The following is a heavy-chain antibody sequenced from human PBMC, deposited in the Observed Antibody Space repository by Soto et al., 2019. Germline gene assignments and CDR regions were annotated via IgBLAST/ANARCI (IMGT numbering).Heavy chain of an antibody. CDR3: ARARRVLLVGATDAFDI. CDR2: ISAYNGNT. J-gene: IGHJ3*02. CDR1: GYTFTSYG. Sequence: AASVKVSCKASGYTFTSYGISWVRQAPGQGLEWMGWISAYNGNTNYAQKLQGRVTMTTDTSTSTAYMELRSLRSDDTAVYYCARARRVLLVGATDAFDIWGQGTMVTVSS. D-gene: IGHD1-26*01. V-gene: IGHV1-18*04.